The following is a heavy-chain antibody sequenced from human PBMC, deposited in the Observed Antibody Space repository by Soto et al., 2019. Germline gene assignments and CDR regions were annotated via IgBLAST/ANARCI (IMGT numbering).Heavy chain of an antibody. D-gene: IGHD3-22*01. Sequence: GGSLRLSCAASGFTFSSYAMSWVRQAPGKGLEWVSTISGSGSSTYYADSVQGRFTISRDNSKNTLYLQMNGLRADDTAVYYCTGRITTIVVISYRGAFDIWGQGTMVTVSS. V-gene: IGHV3-23*01. J-gene: IGHJ3*02. CDR1: GFTFSSYA. CDR2: ISGSGSST. CDR3: TGRITTIVVISYRGAFDI.